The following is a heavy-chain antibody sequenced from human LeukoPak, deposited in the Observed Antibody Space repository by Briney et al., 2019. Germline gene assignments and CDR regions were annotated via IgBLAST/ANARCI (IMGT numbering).Heavy chain of an antibody. CDR2: IWYDGSNK. J-gene: IGHJ4*02. CDR3: AKETQLLSRYVDY. D-gene: IGHD1-26*01. Sequence: QVQLVESGGGVVQPGRSLRLSCAASGFTFSSYGMHWVRQAPGKGLEWVAVIWYDGSNKYYADSVKGRFTISRDNSKNTLYLQMNSLRAEDTAVYYCAKETQLLSRYVDYWGQGTLVTVSS. CDR1: GFTFSSYG. V-gene: IGHV3-33*06.